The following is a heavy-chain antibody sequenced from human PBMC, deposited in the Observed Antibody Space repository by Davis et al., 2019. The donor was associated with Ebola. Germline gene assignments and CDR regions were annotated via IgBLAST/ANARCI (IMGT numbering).Heavy chain of an antibody. CDR3: ARLAYDGGIGYYYYGMDV. Sequence: GSLRLSCAASGFTFSSYWMSWVRQAPGKGLEWIGEINHSGSTNYNPSLKSRVTISVDTSKNQFSLKLSSVTAADTAVYYCARLAYDGGIGYYYYGMDVWGQGTTVTVSS. CDR2: INHSGST. J-gene: IGHJ6*02. D-gene: IGHD3-3*01. CDR1: GFTFSSYW. V-gene: IGHV4-34*01.